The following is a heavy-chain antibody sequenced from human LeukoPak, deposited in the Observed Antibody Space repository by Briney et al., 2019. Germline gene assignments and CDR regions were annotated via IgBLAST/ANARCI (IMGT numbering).Heavy chain of an antibody. CDR1: GFSFRSFG. J-gene: IGHJ4*02. CDR2: IWSDGHNK. D-gene: IGHD6-19*01. CDR3: AREGYTSAWYGLFDY. V-gene: IGHV3-33*01. Sequence: GTSLRLSRAASGFSFRSFGMHWVRQAPDKGLEWVAVIWSDGHNKYYADSVKGRFTISRDNSKSMLYLQMDSLRAEDTAVYNCAREGYTSAWYGLFDYWGQGTLVTVSS.